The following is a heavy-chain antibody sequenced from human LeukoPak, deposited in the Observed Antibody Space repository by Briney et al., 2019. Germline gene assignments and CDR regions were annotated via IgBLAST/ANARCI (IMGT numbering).Heavy chain of an antibody. CDR3: ARVLHDYSNYADY. D-gene: IGHD4-11*01. J-gene: IGHJ4*02. Sequence: GGSLRLSCAASGFTFSSYSMNWVRQAPGKGLEWVSSISSSSSYIYYADSVKGRFTISRDNAKNSLYLQMNSLRAEDTAVYYCARVLHDYSNYADYWGQGTLVTVSS. CDR1: GFTFSSYS. CDR2: ISSSSSYI. V-gene: IGHV3-21*04.